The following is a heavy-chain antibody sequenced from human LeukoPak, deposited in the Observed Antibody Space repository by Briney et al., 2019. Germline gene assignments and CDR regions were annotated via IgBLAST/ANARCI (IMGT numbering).Heavy chain of an antibody. V-gene: IGHV3-74*01. CDR2: INRDGSTP. J-gene: IGHJ4*02. CDR1: GFTFTTYW. D-gene: IGHD3-16*01. CDR3: ARDFYTGHY. Sequence: GGSLRLSCAASGFTFTTYWMHWVRQAPGEGLVWVSGINRDGSTPIYADSVKGRFTISRDNANNTLYLQMNSLRAEDTAVYYCARDFYTGHYWGQGTLVTVSS.